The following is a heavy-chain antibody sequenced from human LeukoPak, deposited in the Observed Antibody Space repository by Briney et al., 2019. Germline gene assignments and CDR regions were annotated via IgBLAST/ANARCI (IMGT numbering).Heavy chain of an antibody. CDR1: GYRFTGYY. CDR2: INPNSGGT. CDR3: ARGDFYYYYMDV. Sequence: ASVEVSCKASGYRFTGYYIHWVRQAPGQGLEWMGSINPNSGGTNYAQNLQGRVTMTRDTSISTGYMELSRLRSDDTAVYYCARGDFYYYYMDVWGKGTTVTVSS. J-gene: IGHJ6*03. V-gene: IGHV1-2*02.